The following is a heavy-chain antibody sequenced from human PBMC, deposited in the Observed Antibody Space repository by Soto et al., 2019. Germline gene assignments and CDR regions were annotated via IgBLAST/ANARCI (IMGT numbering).Heavy chain of an antibody. CDR1: GFTFSSYA. CDR3: ARAPHPSSAPFDP. CDR2: ISYDGSNK. Sequence: PGGSLRLSCAASGFTFSSYAMHWVRQAPGKGLEWVAVISYDGSNKYYADSVKGRFTISRDNSKNTLYLQMNSLRAEDTAVYYCARAPHPSSAPFDPWGQGALVTVSS. V-gene: IGHV3-30-3*01. J-gene: IGHJ5*02. D-gene: IGHD6-25*01.